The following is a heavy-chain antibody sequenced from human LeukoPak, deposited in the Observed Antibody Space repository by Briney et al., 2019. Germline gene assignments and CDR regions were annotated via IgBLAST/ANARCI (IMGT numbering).Heavy chain of an antibody. J-gene: IGHJ4*02. Sequence: GGSLRLSCAASGFTFSSYWMSWVRLAPGKGLEWVANIKQDGSAKFYVESVKGRFTISRDNAKKSLYLQMNSLRAEDTAVYYCARDDDGPDNGLDYWGQGTLVTVSS. D-gene: IGHD1-14*01. CDR2: IKQDGSAK. CDR1: GFTFSSYW. V-gene: IGHV3-7*01. CDR3: ARDDDGPDNGLDY.